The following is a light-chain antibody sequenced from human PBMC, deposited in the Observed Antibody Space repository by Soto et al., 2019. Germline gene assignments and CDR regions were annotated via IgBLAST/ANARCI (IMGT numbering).Light chain of an antibody. CDR3: QQSYSTPIT. J-gene: IGKJ5*01. CDR1: QSISSY. V-gene: IGKV1-39*01. CDR2: AAS. Sequence: DIQMTQSPSSLSASGGDRVTITCRASQSISSYLNWYQQKPGKAPKLLIYAASSLQSGVPARFSGSGSGTDFTLTISSLQPEDFVTYYCQQSYSTPITFGQGTRLEIK.